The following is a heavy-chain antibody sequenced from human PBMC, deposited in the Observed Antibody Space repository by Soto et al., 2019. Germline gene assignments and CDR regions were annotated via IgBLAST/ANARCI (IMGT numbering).Heavy chain of an antibody. CDR3: ARDRTRFWSGYEGHDAFDI. Sequence: ASVKVSCKASGYTFTSYGISWVRQAPGQGLEWMGWISAYNGNTNYAQKLQGRVTMTTDTSTSTAYMELRSLRSDDTAVYYCARDRTRFWSGYEGHDAFDIWGQGTMVTVSS. D-gene: IGHD3-3*01. J-gene: IGHJ3*02. CDR2: ISAYNGNT. V-gene: IGHV1-18*01. CDR1: GYTFTSYG.